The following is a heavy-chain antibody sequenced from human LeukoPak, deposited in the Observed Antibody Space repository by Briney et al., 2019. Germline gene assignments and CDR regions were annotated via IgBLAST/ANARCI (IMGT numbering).Heavy chain of an antibody. CDR3: ARANYPWLSAAGGGLDV. CDR2: ISLYNRDT. J-gene: IGHJ6*02. V-gene: IGHV1-18*01. Sequence: GASVKVSRKTSGYTLASYLLTWVRQAPGQGLEWMGWISLYNRDTKFAQKFQGRVSMTIDKPTSTAYLDLRSLKFDDSAVYFCARANYPWLSAAGGGLDVWGQGTTVTVTS. CDR1: GYTLASYL. D-gene: IGHD2-8*02.